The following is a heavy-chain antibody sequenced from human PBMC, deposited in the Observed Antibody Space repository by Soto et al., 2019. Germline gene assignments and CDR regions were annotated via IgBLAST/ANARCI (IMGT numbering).Heavy chain of an antibody. J-gene: IGHJ4*02. CDR3: VRGRYGDY. Sequence: QVHLVQSGAEVKKPGASVKVSCKGSGYGFTTYGITWVRHAPGQGLEWMAWISAHNGNTNYAQKLQGRVTVTRDTSTSTAYMELRSLRSDDTAVYYCVRGRYGDYWGQGALVTVSS. D-gene: IGHD1-1*01. V-gene: IGHV1-18*01. CDR2: ISAHNGNT. CDR1: GYGFTTYG.